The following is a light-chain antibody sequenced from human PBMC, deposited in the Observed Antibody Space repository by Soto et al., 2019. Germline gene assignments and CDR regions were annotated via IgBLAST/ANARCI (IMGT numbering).Light chain of an antibody. V-gene: IGLV2-14*01. Sequence: QSVLTQPASVSGSPGQSITISCTGTSSDIGGYNYVSWYQHTPGKPPKLMIYEVRNRPSGVSNRFSGSKSGNTASLIISGLQAEDEADYYCSSYMSSDILYVFGTGTKVTVL. J-gene: IGLJ1*01. CDR1: SSDIGGYNY. CDR3: SSYMSSDILYV. CDR2: EVR.